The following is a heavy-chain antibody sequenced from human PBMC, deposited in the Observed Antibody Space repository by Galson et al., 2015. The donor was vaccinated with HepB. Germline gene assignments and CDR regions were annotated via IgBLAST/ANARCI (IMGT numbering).Heavy chain of an antibody. CDR1: GYIFRSYG. V-gene: IGHV1-18*01. J-gene: IGHJ4*02. Sequence: SVKVSCKAYGYIFRSYGISWVRQAPGQGLEWMGWISVYNGNRNYAQKVQGRVTMTTDTSTNTVHMEVRSLRSDDTAVYYCARARYSSSPPDYWGQGTLVTVSS. D-gene: IGHD6-6*01. CDR2: ISVYNGNR. CDR3: ARARYSSSPPDY.